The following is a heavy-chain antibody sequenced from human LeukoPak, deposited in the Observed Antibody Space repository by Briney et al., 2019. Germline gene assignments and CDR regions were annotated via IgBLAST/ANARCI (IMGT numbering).Heavy chain of an antibody. J-gene: IGHJ4*02. CDR2: ISWKSGSI. CDR3: AKDRSSSGYTYGYLDY. Sequence: SLRLSCAASGFIFDDYAMHWVRQAPGKGLEWVSGISWKSGSIGYADSVKGRFTISRDNAKNSLYLQLNSLRAEDTALYYCAKDRSSSGYTYGYLDYWGQGTLVTVSS. CDR1: GFIFDDYA. D-gene: IGHD5-18*01. V-gene: IGHV3-9*01.